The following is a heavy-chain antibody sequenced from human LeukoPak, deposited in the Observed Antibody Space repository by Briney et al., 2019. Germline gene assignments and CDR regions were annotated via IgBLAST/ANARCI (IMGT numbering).Heavy chain of an antibody. Sequence: PGGSLRLSCAASGFTFSSYAMSWVRQAPGKGLQWVSSISATGGGIYYADSVKGRSTVSRDNSKNTLYLQMNSLRAEDTAIYYCAKGSSTYSITSYWYFDLWGRGTLVTVSS. J-gene: IGHJ2*01. D-gene: IGHD6-13*01. CDR1: GFTFSSYA. CDR3: AKGSSTYSITSYWYFDL. CDR2: ISATGGGI. V-gene: IGHV3-23*01.